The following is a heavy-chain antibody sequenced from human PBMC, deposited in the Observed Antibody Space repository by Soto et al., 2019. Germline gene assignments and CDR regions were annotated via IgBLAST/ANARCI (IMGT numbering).Heavy chain of an antibody. CDR2: ISGSSNAI. CDR1: GFTFSTYN. D-gene: IGHD3-3*01. J-gene: IGHJ3*02. V-gene: IGHV3-48*04. CDR3: ARSRIAFFGELIISTFDI. Sequence: GGSLRLSCAASGFTFSTYNMNWVRQAPAKGLEWVSYISGSSNAIYYADSVKGRFTISRDNAKNSLYLQMNSLRAEDTAVYYCARSRIAFFGELIISTFDIWGQGTMVTVSS.